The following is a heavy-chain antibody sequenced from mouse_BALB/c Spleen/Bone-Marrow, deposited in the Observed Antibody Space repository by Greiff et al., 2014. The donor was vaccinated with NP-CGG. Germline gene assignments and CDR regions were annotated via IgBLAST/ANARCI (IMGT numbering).Heavy chain of an antibody. CDR2: IDPANGNT. J-gene: IGHJ4*01. Sequence: VQLQQPGAELVKPGASVKLSCTASGLNIKDTYMHWVKQRPEQGLEWIGRIDPANGNTKYDPKFQGKATITADTSSNTAYLQLSILTSEDTAVYYCARNGYYVYYYAMDYWGQGTSVTVSS. V-gene: IGHV14-3*02. CDR3: ARNGYYVYYYAMDY. CDR1: GLNIKDTY. D-gene: IGHD2-3*01.